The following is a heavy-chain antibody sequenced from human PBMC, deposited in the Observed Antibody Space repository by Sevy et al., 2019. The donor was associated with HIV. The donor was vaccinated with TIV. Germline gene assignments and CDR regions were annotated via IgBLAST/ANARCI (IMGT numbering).Heavy chain of an antibody. D-gene: IGHD5-18*01. CDR3: ARGGYSYGTGAFDI. J-gene: IGHJ3*02. V-gene: IGHV1-69*13. CDR2: IIPIFGTA. Sequence: ASVKVSCKASGGTFSSYAISWVRQAHGQGLEWMGGIIPIFGTANYAQKFQGRVTITADESTSTAYMELSSLRSEDTAVYYCARGGYSYGTGAFDIWGQGTMVTV. CDR1: GGTFSSYA.